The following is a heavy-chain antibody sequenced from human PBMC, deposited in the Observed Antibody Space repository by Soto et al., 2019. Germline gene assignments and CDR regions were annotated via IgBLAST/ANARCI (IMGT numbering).Heavy chain of an antibody. J-gene: IGHJ4*02. CDR1: GGTFSRHA. CDR2: IIPIFGTA. D-gene: IGHD3-22*01. Sequence: QVQLVQSGAEVRKPGSSVKVSCKASGGTFSRHAISWVRQDPGQGLEWMGGIIPIFGTANHAQKFQGRVTIIADESPSTVYMELSSLRSEDTAMYYCARGWGYDSNDYYYAYWGQGTLVIVSS. CDR3: ARGWGYDSNDYYYAY. V-gene: IGHV1-69*01.